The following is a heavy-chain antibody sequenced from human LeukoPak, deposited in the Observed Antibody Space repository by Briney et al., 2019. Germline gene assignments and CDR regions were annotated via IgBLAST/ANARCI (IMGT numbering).Heavy chain of an antibody. V-gene: IGHV4-4*09. CDR1: GDSISSEY. CDR2: IYTGGIT. CDR3: ARGPPFDH. J-gene: IGHJ4*02. Sequence: PSETLSLTCNVSGDSISSEYWSWIRQPPGKSLEWVGYIYTGGITNYNPSLKSRVTISVDTSKNQFSLRLTSVTAADTAMYYCARGPPFDHWGQGTLVAVSS.